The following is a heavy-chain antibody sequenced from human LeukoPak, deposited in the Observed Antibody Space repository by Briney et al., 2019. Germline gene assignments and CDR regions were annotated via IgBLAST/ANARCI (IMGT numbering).Heavy chain of an antibody. V-gene: IGHV4-31*03. CDR2: IYYSGST. D-gene: IGHD3-22*01. CDR3: ARVSYYDSSGYPGPYFDY. Sequence: SQTLSLTCTVSGGSISSGGYYWSWIRQHPGKGLEWIGYIYYSGSTYYNPSLKSRVTISVDTSKSQFSLKLSSVTAADTAVYYCARVSYYDSSGYPGPYFDYWGQGTLVTVSS. CDR1: GGSISSGGYY. J-gene: IGHJ4*02.